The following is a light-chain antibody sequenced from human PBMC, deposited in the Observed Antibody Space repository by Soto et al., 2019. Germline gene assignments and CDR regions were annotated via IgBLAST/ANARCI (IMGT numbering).Light chain of an antibody. CDR3: QHYNSYSEV. CDR2: KAS. Sequence: DIQMTQSPSTLSGSVGDRVTITCRASQTISSWLAWYQQKPGKAPKLLIYKASTLKSGVPSRISGSGSGTEFTLTISSLQPDDFATYYCQHYNSYSEVFGQGTKVELK. V-gene: IGKV1-5*03. J-gene: IGKJ1*01. CDR1: QTISSW.